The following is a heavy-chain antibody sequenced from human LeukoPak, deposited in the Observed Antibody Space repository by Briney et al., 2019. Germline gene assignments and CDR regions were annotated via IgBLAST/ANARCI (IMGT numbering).Heavy chain of an antibody. CDR2: ISGSGGST. Sequence: GGSLRLSCAASGFTFSSYAMSWVRQAPGKGLEWVSAISGSGGSTHYADSVKGRFTISRDNSKNTLYLQMNSLRAEDTAVYYCAKDETYDSSGYYYGQSVFDYWGQGTLVTVSS. CDR3: AKDETYDSSGYYYGQSVFDY. J-gene: IGHJ4*02. V-gene: IGHV3-23*01. CDR1: GFTFSSYA. D-gene: IGHD3-22*01.